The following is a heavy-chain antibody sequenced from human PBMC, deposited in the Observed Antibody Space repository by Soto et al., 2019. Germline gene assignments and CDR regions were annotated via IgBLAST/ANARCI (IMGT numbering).Heavy chain of an antibody. CDR3: ARLHYYGSNWVDP. Sequence: AAVKVSCKASGYTFTGYYMHWVRQAPGQGLEWMGWINPNSGGTNYAQKFQGRVTMTRDTSISTAYMELSRLRSDDTAVYYCARLHYYGSNWVDPWGQGTLVTVSS. J-gene: IGHJ5*02. D-gene: IGHD3-10*01. CDR1: GYTFTGYY. CDR2: INPNSGGT. V-gene: IGHV1-2*02.